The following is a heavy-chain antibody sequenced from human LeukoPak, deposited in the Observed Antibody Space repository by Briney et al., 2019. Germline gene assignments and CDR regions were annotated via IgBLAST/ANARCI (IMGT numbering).Heavy chain of an antibody. J-gene: IGHJ4*02. D-gene: IGHD6-19*01. V-gene: IGHV5-51*01. CDR2: IYPGDSDT. Sequence: GESLKISCQGSGYTFTTSWIGWVRQMPGKGLEWMGIIYPGDSDTRYSPSFQGQVTISVDKSISTAFLQWSSLKASDTAMYYCARLGTIAVAGDFDYWGQGTLVTVSS. CDR1: GYTFTTSW. CDR3: ARLGTIAVAGDFDY.